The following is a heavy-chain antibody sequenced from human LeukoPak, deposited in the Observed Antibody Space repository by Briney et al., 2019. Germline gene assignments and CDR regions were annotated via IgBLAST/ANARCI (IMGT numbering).Heavy chain of an antibody. CDR2: ISGSGGST. D-gene: IGHD1-26*01. Sequence: QTGGSLRLSCAASGFTFSSYAMSWVRQAPGKGLEWVSAISGSGGSTYYADSVKGRFTISRDNSKNTLYLQMNSLRAEDTAVYYCAKPGRMWEHRYYFDYWGQGTLVTVSS. CDR1: GFTFSSYA. CDR3: AKPGRMWEHRYYFDY. V-gene: IGHV3-23*01. J-gene: IGHJ4*02.